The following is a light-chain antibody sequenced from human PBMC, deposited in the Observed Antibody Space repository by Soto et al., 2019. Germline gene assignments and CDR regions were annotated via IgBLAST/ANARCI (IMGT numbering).Light chain of an antibody. Sequence: QSVLTQPPSASGSPLQSVTISCTGTSSDVGSFNSVSWYQQHPGKAPKLMISEVSKRPSGVPDRFSGSKSGNTASLTVSGLQAEDEADYYCSSYAGSYSFVFGTGTKVTVL. J-gene: IGLJ1*01. CDR3: SSYAGSYSFV. CDR2: EVS. CDR1: SSDVGSFNS. V-gene: IGLV2-8*01.